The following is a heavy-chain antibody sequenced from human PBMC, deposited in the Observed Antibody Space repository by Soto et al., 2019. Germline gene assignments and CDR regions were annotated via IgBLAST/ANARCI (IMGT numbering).Heavy chain of an antibody. J-gene: IGHJ6*02. CDR1: GFTFSSYG. CDR3: AKVSSSWYNYYYGMDV. D-gene: IGHD6-13*01. Sequence: LRLSCAASGFTFSSYGMHWVRQAPGKGLEWVAVISYDGSNKYYADSVKGRFTISRDNSKNTLYLQMNSLRAEDTAVYYCAKVSSSWYNYYYGMDVWGQGTTVTVSS. V-gene: IGHV3-30*18. CDR2: ISYDGSNK.